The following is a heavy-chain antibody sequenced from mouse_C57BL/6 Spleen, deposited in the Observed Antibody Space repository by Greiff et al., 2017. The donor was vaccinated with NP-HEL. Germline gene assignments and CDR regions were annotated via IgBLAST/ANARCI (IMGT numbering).Heavy chain of an antibody. D-gene: IGHD2-2*01. CDR3: ARVGYDEGFAY. V-gene: IGHV1-50*01. Sequence: QVQLQQPGAELVKPGASVKLSCKASGYTFTSYWMQWVKQRPGQGLEWIGEIDPSDSYTNYNQKFKGKATLTVDTSSSTAYMQLSSLTSEDSAVYYCARVGYDEGFAYWGQGTLVTVSA. CDR1: GYTFTSYW. CDR2: IDPSDSYT. J-gene: IGHJ3*01.